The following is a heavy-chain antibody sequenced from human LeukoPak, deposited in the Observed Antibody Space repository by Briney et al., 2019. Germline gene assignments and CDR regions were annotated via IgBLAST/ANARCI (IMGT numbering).Heavy chain of an antibody. V-gene: IGHV1-69*04. CDR3: SREAVYGDYFGAFFDY. CDR1: GGTFSSYA. D-gene: IGHD4-17*01. J-gene: IGHJ4*02. Sequence: SVKVSRKASGGTFSSYAISWVGQAPGQGLEWMGRIIPILGIANYAQKFQGRVTITADKSTSTAYMELSSLRSEDTAVYYCSREAVYGDYFGAFFDYWGQGTLVTVSS. CDR2: IIPILGIA.